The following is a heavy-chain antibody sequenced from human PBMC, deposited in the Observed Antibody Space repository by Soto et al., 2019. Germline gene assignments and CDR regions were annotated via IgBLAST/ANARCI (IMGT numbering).Heavy chain of an antibody. CDR1: RGSISTYY. CDR2: IHYSGTT. V-gene: IGHV4-59*03. Sequence: QVQLQEWGPGVVRSSETLSLTCTVSRGSISTYYWGWIRQPPGKGLEWIGYIHYSGTTDSNPSLKSRVTISVDTSKNQFSLQLRTLTAADTAMYYCAMDMATPVRFDHWGQGTLVTVSS. CDR3: AMDMATPVRFDH. J-gene: IGHJ4*02. D-gene: IGHD2-2*03.